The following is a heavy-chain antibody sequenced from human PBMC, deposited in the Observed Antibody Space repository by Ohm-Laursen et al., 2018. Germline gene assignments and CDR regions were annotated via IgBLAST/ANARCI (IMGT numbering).Heavy chain of an antibody. Sequence: SVKVSCKASGYTFTSYDINWVRQATGQGLEWMGWMNPNSGNTGYAQKFQGRVTMTRDTSTSTVYMELSSLRSEDTAVYYCARVRAGYYDSSGYLGYWGQGTLVTVSS. D-gene: IGHD3-22*01. CDR2: MNPNSGNT. CDR3: ARVRAGYYDSSGYLGY. V-gene: IGHV1-8*01. CDR1: GYTFTSYD. J-gene: IGHJ4*02.